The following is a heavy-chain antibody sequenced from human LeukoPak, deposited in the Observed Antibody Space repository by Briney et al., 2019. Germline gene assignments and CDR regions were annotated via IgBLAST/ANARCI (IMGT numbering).Heavy chain of an antibody. D-gene: IGHD3-3*01. CDR3: QRDPSITEDESGFVHAGIYTY. CDR1: GFTFSSYE. CDR2: ISSSGSTI. Sequence: AGSLRLSCAASGFTFSSYEMNWVRKAPGKGLEWASYISSSGSTIYYADSVKGRFTISRDNAKKSLYLQMNSLRPEDTALHYSQRDPSITEDESGFVHAGIYTYGGRETLVTFSS. V-gene: IGHV3-48*03. J-gene: IGHJ4*02.